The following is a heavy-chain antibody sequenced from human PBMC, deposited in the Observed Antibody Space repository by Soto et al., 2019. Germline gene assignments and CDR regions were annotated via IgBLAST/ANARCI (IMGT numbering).Heavy chain of an antibody. CDR3: AGGIAAAVAAEYFQH. CDR2: IKQDGSEK. D-gene: IGHD6-13*01. CDR1: GFTFSSYW. Sequence: GGSLRLSCAASGFTFSSYWMSWVRQAPGKGLEWVANIKQDGSEKYYVDSVKGRFTISRDNAKNSLYLQMNSLRAEDTAVYYCAGGIAAAVAAEYFQHWGQGTLVTVSS. V-gene: IGHV3-7*04. J-gene: IGHJ1*01.